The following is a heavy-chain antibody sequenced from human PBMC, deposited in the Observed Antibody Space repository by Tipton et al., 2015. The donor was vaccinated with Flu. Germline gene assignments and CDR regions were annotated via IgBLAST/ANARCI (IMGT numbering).Heavy chain of an antibody. J-gene: IGHJ4*02. CDR1: AYTFTSYD. V-gene: IGHV1-8*01. Sequence: QVQLVQSGAEVRKPGASVRVSCKASAYTFTSYDVNWVRLATGQGLEWMGWMNPNSGYAGYAQKFQGRVTMTRNTSISTAYLELTSLRSDDTAIYYCATDAGSLDYWGQGTVVTVSS. CDR2: MNPNSGYA. D-gene: IGHD1-26*01. CDR3: ATDAGSLDY.